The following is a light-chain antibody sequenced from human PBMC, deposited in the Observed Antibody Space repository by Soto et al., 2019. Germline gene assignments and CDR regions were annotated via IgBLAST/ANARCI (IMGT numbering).Light chain of an antibody. V-gene: IGKV3-20*01. Sequence: IVLTQSPGTLSLSPGERATLSCRPSQCVXSSHPALYWQNPGQAPRLPXDGASSMATGIPDRLSGSGSGTDFSLTISRLEPEDFAVYYCHQYDNAPQTYGQGTKVDI. CDR3: HQYDNAPQT. CDR2: GAS. CDR1: QCVXSSH. J-gene: IGKJ2*01.